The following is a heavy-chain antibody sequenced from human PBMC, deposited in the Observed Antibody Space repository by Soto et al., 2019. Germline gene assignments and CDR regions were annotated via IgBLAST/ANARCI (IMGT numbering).Heavy chain of an antibody. CDR3: AHRVLRTVFGLVTTTAIYFDF. CDR1: GFSLTTSGVG. Sequence: QITLNESGPTVVRPTETLTLTCRFSGFSLTTSGVGVGWIRQSPGKAPEWLALIYWDDDKRYSASLKSRLTITKDTSKNQVVLTVSGLDPTDTATYDCAHRVLRTVFGLVTTTAIYFDFWGQGTPVAVSS. J-gene: IGHJ4*02. V-gene: IGHV2-5*02. D-gene: IGHD3-3*01. CDR2: IYWDDDK.